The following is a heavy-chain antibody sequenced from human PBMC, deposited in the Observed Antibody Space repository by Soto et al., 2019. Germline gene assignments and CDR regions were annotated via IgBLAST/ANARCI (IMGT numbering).Heavy chain of an antibody. CDR3: ARAGRIVGATAADY. CDR2: IKQDGSEK. V-gene: IGHV3-7*05. J-gene: IGHJ4*02. CDR1: GFTFSSYW. Sequence: GGSLRLSCAASGFTFSSYWMSWVRQAPGKGLEWVANIKQDGSEKYYVDSVKGRFTISRDNAKNSLYLQMNSLRAEDTAVYYCARAGRIVGATAADYWGQGTLVTVSS. D-gene: IGHD1-26*01.